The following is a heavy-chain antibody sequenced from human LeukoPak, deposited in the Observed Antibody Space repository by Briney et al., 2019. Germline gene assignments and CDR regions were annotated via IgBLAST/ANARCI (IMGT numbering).Heavy chain of an antibody. J-gene: IGHJ4*02. CDR1: GFTFSNAW. CDR2: IKSKTDGGTT. V-gene: IGHV3-15*01. D-gene: IGHD3-22*01. Sequence: GGSLRLSCAAYGFTFSNAWMSWVRQAPGKGLEWVGRIKSKTDGGTTDYAAPVKGRFTISRDDSKNTLYLQMNSLKAEDTAVYYCTTPNNPYYYDSSEAGSWGQGTLVTVSS. CDR3: TTPNNPYYYDSSEAGS.